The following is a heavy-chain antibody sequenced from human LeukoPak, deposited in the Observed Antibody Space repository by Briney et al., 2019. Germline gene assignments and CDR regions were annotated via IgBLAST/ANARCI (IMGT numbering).Heavy chain of an antibody. V-gene: IGHV4-61*01. Sequence: SETLSLTCTVSGGSISSSSYYWSWIRQPPGKGLEWIGYIYYSGSTNYNPSLKSRVTISVDTSKNQFSLKLSSVTAADTAVYYCAREREVAFDIWGQGTMVTVSS. CDR2: IYYSGST. CDR1: GGSISSSSYY. CDR3: AREREVAFDI. J-gene: IGHJ3*02.